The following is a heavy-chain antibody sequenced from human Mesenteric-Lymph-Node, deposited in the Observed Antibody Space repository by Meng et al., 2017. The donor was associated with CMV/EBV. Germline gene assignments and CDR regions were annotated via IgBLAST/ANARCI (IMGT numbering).Heavy chain of an antibody. CDR3: ARDLAGYSSSWTFYYYYGMDV. J-gene: IGHJ6*02. Sequence: GESLKISCAASGFTFGSYSMNWVRQAPGKGLEWVSSISSSSSYIYYADSVKGRFTISRDNAKNSLYLQMNSLRAEDTAVYYCARDLAGYSSSWTFYYYYGMDVWGQGTTVTVSS. V-gene: IGHV3-21*01. CDR1: GFTFGSYS. D-gene: IGHD6-13*01. CDR2: ISSSSSYI.